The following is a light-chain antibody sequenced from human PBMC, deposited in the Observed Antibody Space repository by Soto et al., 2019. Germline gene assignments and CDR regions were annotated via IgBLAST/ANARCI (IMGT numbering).Light chain of an antibody. CDR3: QQLKTYPRA. J-gene: IGKJ4*01. Sequence: DIQLTQSPSFLSASVGDRVTLTCRASQGISSSLAWYQQKPGSAPKLLVFFASTLPSGVPSRFSGSGSGTEFTLTISSRQPEDSATYYCQQLKTYPRAFGGGTKVEIK. CDR1: QGISSS. CDR2: FAS. V-gene: IGKV1-9*01.